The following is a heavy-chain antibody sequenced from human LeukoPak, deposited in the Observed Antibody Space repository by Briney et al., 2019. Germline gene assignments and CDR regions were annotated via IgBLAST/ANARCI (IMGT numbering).Heavy chain of an antibody. CDR3: ARGLRDILTGYYLDY. J-gene: IGHJ4*02. V-gene: IGHV3-21*01. CDR1: GFTFSSYS. Sequence: GGSLRLSGAASGFTFSSYSMNWVRQAPGKGLEWVSSISSSSSYIYYADSVKGRFTISRDNAKNSLYLQMNSLRAEDTAVYYCARGLRDILTGYYLDYWGQGTLVTVSS. D-gene: IGHD3-9*01. CDR2: ISSSSSYI.